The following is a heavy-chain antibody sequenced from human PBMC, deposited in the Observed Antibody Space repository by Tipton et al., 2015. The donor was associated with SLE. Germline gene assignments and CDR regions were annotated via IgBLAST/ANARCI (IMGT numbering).Heavy chain of an antibody. J-gene: IGHJ4*02. CDR3: ARAICSGGNCYFDI. CDR2: LHDTWNT. CDR1: GGSIGGHF. Sequence: TLSLTCSVSGGSIGGHFWSWIRQPPGKGLEWIACLHDTWNTKYSPSLKSRVVILVDTSKNEFSLQLTSVTAADTAMYFCARAICSGGNCYFDIWGPGSLLTVSS. V-gene: IGHV4-59*11. D-gene: IGHD2-15*01.